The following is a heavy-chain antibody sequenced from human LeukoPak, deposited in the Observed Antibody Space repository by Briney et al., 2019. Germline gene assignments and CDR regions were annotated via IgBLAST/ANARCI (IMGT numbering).Heavy chain of an antibody. Sequence: SVKVSCKASGGTFSSYAISWVRQAPGQGLEWMGGIIPIFGTANYAQKFQGRVTITADESTSTTYMELSSLRSEDTAVYYCATLRRDGYNNFDYWGQGTLVTISS. CDR3: ATLRRDGYNNFDY. CDR2: IIPIFGTA. D-gene: IGHD5-24*01. CDR1: GGTFSSYA. V-gene: IGHV1-69*13. J-gene: IGHJ4*02.